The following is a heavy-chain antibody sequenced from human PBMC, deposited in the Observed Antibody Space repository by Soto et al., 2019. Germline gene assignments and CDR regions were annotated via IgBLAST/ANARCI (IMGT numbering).Heavy chain of an antibody. J-gene: IGHJ4*02. CDR3: ATEETSVWGFDY. Sequence: GSLRLSCAASGFTFGGYAMIWFRQAPGKGLEWVSAISGSGGSTYYADSVKGRFTISRDNSKNTLYLQMNSLRAEDTAIYYCATEETSVWGFDYWGQGTLVTVSS. CDR1: GFTFGGYA. V-gene: IGHV3-23*01. CDR2: ISGSGGST. D-gene: IGHD3-16*01.